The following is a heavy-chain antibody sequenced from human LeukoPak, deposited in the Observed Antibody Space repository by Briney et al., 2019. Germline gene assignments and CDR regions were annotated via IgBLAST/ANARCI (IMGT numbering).Heavy chain of an antibody. CDR2: IYPGDSDT. CDR3: ASRVASTRGNFDY. J-gene: IGHJ4*02. Sequence: GESLKISCKGSGYSFSTHWIAWVRQIPGKGLEWMWSIYPGDSDTTYSPSFQGQVTISVDKSINTAYLQWSSLKVSDTAMYYCASRVASTRGNFDYWGQGTLVTVSS. D-gene: IGHD5-24*01. V-gene: IGHV5-51*01. CDR1: GYSFSTHW.